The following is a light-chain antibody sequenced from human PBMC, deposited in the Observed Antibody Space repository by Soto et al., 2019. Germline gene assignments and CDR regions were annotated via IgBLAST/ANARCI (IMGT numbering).Light chain of an antibody. V-gene: IGKV3-20*01. CDR1: QSVSSTF. CDR3: QQYGGSPIT. J-gene: IGKJ5*01. Sequence: EIVLTQSPGALSLSPGERATLSCRASQSVSSTFLAWFQQQPGQAPRLLVYAASSRVTGIPDRFSGSGSVTDFTLTISSLEPEDFAVYYCQQYGGSPITFGQGTRLEIK. CDR2: AAS.